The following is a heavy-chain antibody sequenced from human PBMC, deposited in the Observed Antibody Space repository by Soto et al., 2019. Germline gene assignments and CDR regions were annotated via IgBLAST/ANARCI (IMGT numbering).Heavy chain of an antibody. Sequence: SETLSLTCAVYGGSFSGYYWSWIRQPPGKGLEWIGGIDHSGSTNYNTSLKSRVTISVDRPKNQFSLKLSSVTAADTAVYDCARVQSRCTNGLCYGGSWFDPWGQGTLVTVSS. CDR1: GGSFSGYY. CDR3: ARVQSRCTNGLCYGGSWFDP. D-gene: IGHD2-8*01. V-gene: IGHV4-34*01. CDR2: IDHSGST. J-gene: IGHJ5*02.